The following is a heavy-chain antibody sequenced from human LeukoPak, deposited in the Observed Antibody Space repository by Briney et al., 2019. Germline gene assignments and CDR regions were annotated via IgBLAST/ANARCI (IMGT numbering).Heavy chain of an antibody. CDR1: GGSIRSFY. V-gene: IGHV4-59*08. Sequence: PSETLSLTCTVSGGSIRSFYWSWIRQPPGKGLAWIGYIFYSGSTNYNPSLKSRVTISVDTSENQFSLKLSSVTAADTAVYYCARHLTYLDTFDIWGQGTMVTVSS. J-gene: IGHJ3*02. D-gene: IGHD4/OR15-4a*01. CDR3: ARHLTYLDTFDI. CDR2: IFYSGST.